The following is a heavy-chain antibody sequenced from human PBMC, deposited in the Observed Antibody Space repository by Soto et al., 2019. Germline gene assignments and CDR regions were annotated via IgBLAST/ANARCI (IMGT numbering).Heavy chain of an antibody. CDR3: ARDRVDYGDYYYCGMDV. CDR2: TYYRSKWYN. J-gene: IGHJ6*02. CDR1: GDSVSRNSAA. Sequence: SQTLSLTCAISGDSVSRNSAAWNWIRQSPSRGLEWLGRTYYRSKWYNDYAVSVKSRITINPDTSKNQFSLQLNSVTPEDTAVYYCARDRVDYGDYYYCGMDVWAQGTTVTVCS. D-gene: IGHD4-17*01. V-gene: IGHV6-1*01.